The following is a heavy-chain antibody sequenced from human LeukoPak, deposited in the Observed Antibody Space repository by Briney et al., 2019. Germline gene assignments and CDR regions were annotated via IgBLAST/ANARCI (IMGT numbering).Heavy chain of an antibody. Sequence: GGSLRLSCTASGFTFSSYAMNWVRQAPGKGLEWVSGIGAGGTFTYYADSVKGRFTIFRDNSRNTLYLQMNSLRADDTAVYYCAKDRIGVAAPKAYFDYWGQGTLVTVSS. J-gene: IGHJ4*02. CDR1: GFTFSSYA. D-gene: IGHD6-19*01. CDR3: AKDRIGVAAPKAYFDY. CDR2: IGAGGTFT. V-gene: IGHV3-23*01.